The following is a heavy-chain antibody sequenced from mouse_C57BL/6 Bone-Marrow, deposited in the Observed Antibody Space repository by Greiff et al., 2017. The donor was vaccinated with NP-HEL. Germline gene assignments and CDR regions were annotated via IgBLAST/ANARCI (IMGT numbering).Heavy chain of an antibody. CDR3: ARNRILILFDY. CDR2: IDPSDSYT. CDR1: GYTFTSYW. D-gene: IGHD1-1*01. V-gene: IGHV1-69*01. Sequence: VKLQQPGAELVMPGASVKLSCKASGYTFTSYWMHWVKQRPGQGLEWIGEIDPSDSYTNYNQKFKGKSTLTVDKSSSTAYMQLSSLTSEDSAVYYCARNRILILFDYWGQGTTLTVSS. J-gene: IGHJ2*01.